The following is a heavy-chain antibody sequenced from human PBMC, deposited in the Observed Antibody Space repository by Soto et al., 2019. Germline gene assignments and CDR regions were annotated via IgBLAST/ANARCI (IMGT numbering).Heavy chain of an antibody. CDR3: ARPGAYYYDSSGYWDDAFDI. Sequence: PGESLKISCKGSGYSFTSYWIGWVCQMPGKGLEWMGIIYPGDSDTRYSPSFQGQVTISADKSISTAYLQWSSLKASDTAMYYCARPGAYYYDSSGYWDDAFDIWGQGTMVTVSS. V-gene: IGHV5-51*01. D-gene: IGHD3-22*01. CDR2: IYPGDSDT. J-gene: IGHJ3*02. CDR1: GYSFTSYW.